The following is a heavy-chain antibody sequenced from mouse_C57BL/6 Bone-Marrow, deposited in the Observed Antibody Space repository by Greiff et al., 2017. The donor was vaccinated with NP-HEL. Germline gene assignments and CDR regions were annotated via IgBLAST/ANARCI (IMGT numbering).Heavy chain of an antibody. Sequence: EVQLVESEGGLVQPGSSMKLSCTASGFTFSDYYMAWVRQVPEKGLEWVANINYDGSSTYYLDSLKSRFIISRDNAKNILYLQMSSLKSEDTATYYCARDKVTTTDYYAMDYWGQGTSVTVSS. V-gene: IGHV5-16*01. CDR3: ARDKVTTTDYYAMDY. J-gene: IGHJ4*01. CDR2: INYDGSST. D-gene: IGHD2-2*01. CDR1: GFTFSDYY.